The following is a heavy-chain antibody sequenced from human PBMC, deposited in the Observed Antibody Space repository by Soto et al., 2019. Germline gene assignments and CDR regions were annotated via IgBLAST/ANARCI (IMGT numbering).Heavy chain of an antibody. CDR1: GFTFSNAW. D-gene: IGHD2-15*01. V-gene: IGHV3-15*01. Sequence: GGSLRLSCAASGFTFSNAWMSWVRQAPGKGLEWVGRIKSKTDGGTTDYAAPVKGRFTISRDDSKNTLYLQMNSLKTEDTAVYYCTTDRYCSGGSCYRPAFDIWGQGTMVTVSS. CDR3: TTDRYCSGGSCYRPAFDI. J-gene: IGHJ3*02. CDR2: IKSKTDGGTT.